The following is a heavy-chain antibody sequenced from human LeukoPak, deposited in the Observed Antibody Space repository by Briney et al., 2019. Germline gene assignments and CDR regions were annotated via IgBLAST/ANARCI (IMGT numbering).Heavy chain of an antibody. CDR1: GFMFSSYW. D-gene: IGHD5-18*01. CDR3: ARDGDLGYSYGAHYFDY. Sequence: GGSLRLSCAASGFMFSSYWMSWVRQAPGKGLEWVADIKEDGSEKSYVDSVKGRFTISRDNSKNTLYLQMNSLRAEDTAVYYCARDGDLGYSYGAHYFDYWGQGTLVTVSS. CDR2: IKEDGSEK. J-gene: IGHJ4*02. V-gene: IGHV3-7*01.